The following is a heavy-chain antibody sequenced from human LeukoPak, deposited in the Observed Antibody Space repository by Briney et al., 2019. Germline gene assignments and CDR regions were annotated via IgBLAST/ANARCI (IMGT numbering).Heavy chain of an antibody. CDR3: ASTFRGSSRAVGELPAY. J-gene: IGHJ4*02. D-gene: IGHD1-26*01. CDR1: GYTFTSYG. Sequence: ASVKVSCKASGYTFTSYGISWVRQAPGQGLEWMGWISAYNGNTNYAQKLQGRVTMTTDTSTSTAYMELRSLRSDDTAVYYCASTFRGSSRAVGELPAYWGQGTLVTVSS. V-gene: IGHV1-18*01. CDR2: ISAYNGNT.